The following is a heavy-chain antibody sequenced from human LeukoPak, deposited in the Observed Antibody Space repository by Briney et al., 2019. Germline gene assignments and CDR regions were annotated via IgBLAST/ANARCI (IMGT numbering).Heavy chain of an antibody. CDR1: GFTFDDYA. V-gene: IGHV3-43D*03. CDR2: ISWDGGST. Sequence: PGGSLRLSCAASGFTFDDYAMYWVRQAPGKGLEWVSLISWDGGSTYYADSVKGRFTISRDNAKNSLYLQMNSLRAEETAVYYCARGLTTTPNHFDPWGQGTLVTVSS. J-gene: IGHJ5*02. D-gene: IGHD4-17*01. CDR3: ARGLTTTPNHFDP.